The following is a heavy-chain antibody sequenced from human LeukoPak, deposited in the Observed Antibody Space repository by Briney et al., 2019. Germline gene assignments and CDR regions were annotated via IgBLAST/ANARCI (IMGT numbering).Heavy chain of an antibody. CDR2: IYHSGST. Sequence: PSETLSLTCAVSGYSISSGYYWGWIRQPPGKGLEWIGSIYHSGSTYYNPSPKSRVTISVDTSKNQFSLKLSSVTAADTAVYYCATYYYDSSGPTSAFDIWGQGTMVTVSS. V-gene: IGHV4-38-2*01. CDR1: GYSISSGYY. CDR3: ATYYYDSSGPTSAFDI. J-gene: IGHJ3*02. D-gene: IGHD3-22*01.